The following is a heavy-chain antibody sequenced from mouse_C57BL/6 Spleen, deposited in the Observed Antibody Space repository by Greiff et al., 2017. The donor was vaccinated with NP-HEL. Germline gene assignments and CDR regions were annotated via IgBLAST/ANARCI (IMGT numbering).Heavy chain of an antibody. CDR3: AREVYYGSSYEDYYAMDY. J-gene: IGHJ4*01. CDR2: INPSSGYT. V-gene: IGHV1-7*01. D-gene: IGHD1-1*01. Sequence: VQLQQSGAELAKPGASVKLSCKASGYTFTSYWMHWVKQRPGQGLEWIGYINPSSGYTKYNQKFKDKATLTADKSSSTAYMQLSSLTYEDSVVYYCAREVYYGSSYEDYYAMDYWGQGTSVTVSS. CDR1: GYTFTSYW.